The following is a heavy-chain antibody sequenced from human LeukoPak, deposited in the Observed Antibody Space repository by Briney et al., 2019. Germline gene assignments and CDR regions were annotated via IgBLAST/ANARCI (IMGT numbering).Heavy chain of an antibody. D-gene: IGHD1-26*01. CDR2: IRGDGSDK. CDR1: GFTFSGYW. J-gene: IGHJ4*02. V-gene: IGHV3-7*01. Sequence: GGSLRLSCAASGFTFSGYWRSWVRQAPAKGLEWVANIRGDGSDKYFADFVEGRFTISRDNAKKSLYLQMNSLRAEDTATYYCANAWEFGYWGQGTLVTVSS. CDR3: ANAWEFGY.